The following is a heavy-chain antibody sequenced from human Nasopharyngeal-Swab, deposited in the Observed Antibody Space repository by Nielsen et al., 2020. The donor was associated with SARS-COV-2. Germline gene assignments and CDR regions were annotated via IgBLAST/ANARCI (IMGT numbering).Heavy chain of an antibody. J-gene: IGHJ3*02. D-gene: IGHD4-11*01. V-gene: IGHV4-39*07. Sequence: RQAPGKGLEWIGSIYYSGSTYYNPSLKSRVTVSVDTSKNQFSLKLSSVTAADTAVYYCARKDYKTPAFDIWGQGTMVTVSS. CDR2: IYYSGST. CDR3: ARKDYKTPAFDI.